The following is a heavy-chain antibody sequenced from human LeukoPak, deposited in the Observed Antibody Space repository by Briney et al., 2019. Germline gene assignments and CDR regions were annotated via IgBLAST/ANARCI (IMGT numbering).Heavy chain of an antibody. CDR2: IYYSGST. J-gene: IGHJ6*02. Sequence: SETLSLTCTVSGGSISSYYCSWIRQPPGKGLEWIGYIYYSGSTNYDPSLKSRLTISIDTSKNQFSLKLSSVTAADTAVYYCAKDTQYDFRSGHGGGYGMDVWGQGTTVTVSS. V-gene: IGHV4-59*12. D-gene: IGHD3-3*01. CDR3: AKDTQYDFRSGHGGGYGMDV. CDR1: GGSISSYY.